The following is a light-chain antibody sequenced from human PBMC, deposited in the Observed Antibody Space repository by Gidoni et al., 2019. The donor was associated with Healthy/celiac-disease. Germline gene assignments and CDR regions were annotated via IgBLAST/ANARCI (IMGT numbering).Light chain of an antibody. V-gene: IGKV1-8*01. CDR1: QGISSY. Sequence: AIRMTQSPSSLSASTGDRVTITCRASQGISSYLAWYQQKPGKAPKLLIYAASRFSGSGSGTDFTLTISCLQSEDFATYYCQQYYSYPQTFGQGTKVEIK. CDR3: QQYYSYPQT. CDR2: AA. J-gene: IGKJ1*01.